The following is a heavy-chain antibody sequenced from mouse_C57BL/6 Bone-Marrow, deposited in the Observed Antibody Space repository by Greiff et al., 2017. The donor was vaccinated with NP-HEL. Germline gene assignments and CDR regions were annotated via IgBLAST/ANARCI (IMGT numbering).Heavy chain of an antibody. CDR1: GYTFTEYT. D-gene: IGHD6-1*01. CDR2: FYPGSGSI. J-gene: IGHJ4*01. CDR3: ARHEGPRSAGYYAIDY. V-gene: IGHV1-62-2*01. Sequence: QVQLQQSGAELVKPGASVKLSCKASGYTFTEYTIHWVKQRSGQGLEWIGWFYPGSGSIKYNEKFKDKATLTADKSSSTVYMELRRLTSEDAAVYVGARHEGPRSAGYYAIDYWGQGTSVTVSS.